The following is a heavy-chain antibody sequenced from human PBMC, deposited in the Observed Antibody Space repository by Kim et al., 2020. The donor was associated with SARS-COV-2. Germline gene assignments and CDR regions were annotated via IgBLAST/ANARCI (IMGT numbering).Heavy chain of an antibody. CDR2: IRSKAYGGTT. CDR3: TRVEMATTLGHDAFDI. J-gene: IGHJ3*02. CDR1: GFTFGDYA. D-gene: IGHD5-12*01. V-gene: IGHV3-49*03. Sequence: GGSLRLSCTASGFTFGDYAMSWFRQAPGKGLEWVGFIRSKAYGGTTEYAASVKGRFTISRDDSKSIAYLQMNSLKTEDTAVYYCTRVEMATTLGHDAFDIWGQGTMVTVSS.